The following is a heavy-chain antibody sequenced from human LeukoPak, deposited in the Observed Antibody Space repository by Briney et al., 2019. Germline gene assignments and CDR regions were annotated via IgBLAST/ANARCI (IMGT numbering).Heavy chain of an antibody. D-gene: IGHD3-10*01. V-gene: IGHV4-59*08. Sequence: SETLSLTCTVSGCSSSSYYWNWIRQPPGKGLEWIGYIYYTGSTNYNPSLKSRVTISLDTSKSQFSLKLSSETAADTAVYYCARRLGSHFDYWGQGTLVTVSS. CDR1: GCSSSSYY. CDR2: IYYTGST. CDR3: ARRLGSHFDY. J-gene: IGHJ4*02.